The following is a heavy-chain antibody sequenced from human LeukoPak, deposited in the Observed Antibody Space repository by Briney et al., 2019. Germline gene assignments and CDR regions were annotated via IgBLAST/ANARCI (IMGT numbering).Heavy chain of an antibody. CDR2: IYYSGST. CDR1: GGSISSYY. Sequence: SETLSLTCTVSGGSISSYYCSWIRQPPGKRLEWIGYIYYSGSTNYNPSLKSRVTISVDTSKNQFSLKLSSVTAADTAVYYWAREDYYYYYMDVWGKGTTVTVSS. J-gene: IGHJ6*03. CDR3: AREDYYYYYMDV. V-gene: IGHV4-59*01.